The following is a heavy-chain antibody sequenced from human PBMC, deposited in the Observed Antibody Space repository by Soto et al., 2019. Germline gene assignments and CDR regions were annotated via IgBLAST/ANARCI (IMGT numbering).Heavy chain of an antibody. CDR2: INHSGST. CDR3: ARWTGYPPLRYYYGMDV. Sequence: QVQLQQWGAGLLKPSETLSLTCAVYGGSFSGYYWSWIRQPPGKGLEWIGEINHSGSTNYNPSLRCSVTISVYTSKNEFSQQLRCATAAATAVYYCARWTGYPPLRYYYGMDVWGQGTTVTVSS. V-gene: IGHV4-34*01. J-gene: IGHJ6*02. CDR1: GGSFSGYY. D-gene: IGHD3-9*01.